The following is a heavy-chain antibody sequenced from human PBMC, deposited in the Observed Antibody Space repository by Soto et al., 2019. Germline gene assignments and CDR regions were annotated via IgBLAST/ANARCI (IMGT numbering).Heavy chain of an antibody. J-gene: IGHJ4*02. CDR3: ARGDGYTSGELGYFDY. D-gene: IGHD3-10*01. V-gene: IGHV1-69*12. CDR1: GGTFSSYA. CDR2: IIPIFGTA. Sequence: QVQLVQSGAEVKKPGSSVKVSCKASGGTFSSYAISWVRQAPGQGLEWMGGIIPIFGTANYAQKFQGRVTITADESTSTAYMELSSLRSEVTAVYYCARGDGYTSGELGYFDYWGQGTLVTVSS.